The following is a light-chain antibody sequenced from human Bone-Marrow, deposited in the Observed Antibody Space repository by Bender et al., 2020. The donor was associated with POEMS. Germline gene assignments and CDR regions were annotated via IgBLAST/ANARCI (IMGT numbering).Light chain of an antibody. J-gene: IGLJ3*02. V-gene: IGLV2-8*01. CDR2: EVS. CDR3: QSYDNSLGGWV. CDR1: SSDVGAYNF. Sequence: QSALTQPPSASGSPGQSVTISCTGTSSDVGAYNFVSWYQQHPGKAPRVIIYEVSQRPSGVPDRFSGSKSGNTASLTVSGLQAEDEADYYCQSYDNSLGGWVFGGGTKLTVL.